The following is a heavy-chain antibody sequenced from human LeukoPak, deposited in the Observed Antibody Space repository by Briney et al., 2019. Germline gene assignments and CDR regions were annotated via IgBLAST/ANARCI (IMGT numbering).Heavy chain of an antibody. CDR1: GYTFTSYD. J-gene: IGHJ4*02. V-gene: IGHV1-8*01. CDR2: MNPNSGNT. D-gene: IGHD4-17*01. Sequence: ASVKASCKASGYTFTSYDINWVRQATGQGLEWMGWMNPNSGNTGYAQKFQGRVTMTRNTSISTAYMELSSLRSEDTAVYYCARGPNYGDYFPFDYWGQGTLVTVSS. CDR3: ARGPNYGDYFPFDY.